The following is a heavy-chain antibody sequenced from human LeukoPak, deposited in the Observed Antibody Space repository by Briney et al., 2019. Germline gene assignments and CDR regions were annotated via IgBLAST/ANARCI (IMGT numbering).Heavy chain of an antibody. CDR3: ARDRPVEMTVSGYFDH. CDR1: GDTFSNYA. J-gene: IGHJ4*02. Sequence: GASVKVSCTTSGDTFSNYAISWVRQAPGQGLEWLGGVIPTFGSANYSPKFQGRVTISADESTSTVYMELTSLTYEDTAVYYCARDRPVEMTVSGYFDHWGRGTQVTVSS. V-gene: IGHV1-69*13. CDR2: VIPTFGSA. D-gene: IGHD5-24*01.